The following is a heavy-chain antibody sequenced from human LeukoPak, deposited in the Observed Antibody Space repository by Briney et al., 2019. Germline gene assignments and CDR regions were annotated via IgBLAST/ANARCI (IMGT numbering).Heavy chain of an antibody. J-gene: IGHJ6*02. CDR3: ARGTLITIFGVVINYGMDV. CDR1: GYTFTSYD. D-gene: IGHD3-3*01. Sequence: ASVKVSCKASGYTFTSYDINWVRQATGQGLEWMGWMNPNSGNTGYAQKFQGRVTMTRNTSISTAYMELSSLRSEDTAVYYCARGTLITIFGVVINYGMDVWGQGPTVTVSS. CDR2: MNPNSGNT. V-gene: IGHV1-8*01.